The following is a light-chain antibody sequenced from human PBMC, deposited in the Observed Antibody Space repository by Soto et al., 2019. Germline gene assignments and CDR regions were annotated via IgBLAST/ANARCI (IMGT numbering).Light chain of an antibody. CDR3: QSADSSGTYYV. V-gene: IGLV3-25*02. CDR2: KDS. CDR1: ALPKQY. J-gene: IGLJ1*01. Sequence: SYDLSPAPSVSVSPGQTGRITCSGDALPKQYAYWYQQKPGQAPVLVIYKDSERPSGIPERFSGSSSGTTVTLTISGVQAEDEADYFCQSADSSGTYYVFGTGTKVTVL.